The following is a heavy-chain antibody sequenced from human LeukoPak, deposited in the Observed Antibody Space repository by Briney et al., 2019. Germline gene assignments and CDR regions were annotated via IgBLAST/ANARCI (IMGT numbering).Heavy chain of an antibody. CDR2: ISGSGGST. D-gene: IGHD5-18*01. CDR3: ARDRIDTAKSRTFDY. CDR1: GFTFSSYA. V-gene: IGHV3-23*01. J-gene: IGHJ4*02. Sequence: PGGSLRLSCAASGFTFSSYAMSWVRQAPGKGLEWVSAISGSGGSTYYADSVKGRFTISRDNAKNSLYLQMNSLRAEDTAVYYCARDRIDTAKSRTFDYWGQGTLVTVSS.